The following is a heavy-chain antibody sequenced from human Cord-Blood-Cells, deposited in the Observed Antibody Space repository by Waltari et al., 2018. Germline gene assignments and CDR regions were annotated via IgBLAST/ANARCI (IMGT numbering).Heavy chain of an antibody. J-gene: IGHJ4*02. Sequence: QVQLVQSGAEVKKPGASVKVSCKVSGYTLTELSMHWVRQAPGKGLEWMGGCDPEDSETIYAQKFQGRVTMTEDTSTDTAYMELSSLRSEDTAVYYCATDLPVNWGYKGGFDYWGQGTLVTVSS. D-gene: IGHD7-27*01. CDR3: ATDLPVNWGYKGGFDY. CDR2: CDPEDSET. CDR1: GYTLTELS. V-gene: IGHV1-24*01.